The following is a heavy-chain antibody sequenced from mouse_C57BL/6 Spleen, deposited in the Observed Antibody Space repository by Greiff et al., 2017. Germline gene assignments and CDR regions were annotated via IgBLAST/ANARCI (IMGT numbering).Heavy chain of an antibody. CDR3: AYGNYYAMDY. D-gene: IGHD2-1*01. J-gene: IGHJ4*01. Sequence: QVQLQQPGAELVRPGSSVKLSCKASGYTFTIYWMHWVKQRPIQGLEWIGNIDPSDSETHYNQKFKDKATLTVDKSSSTAYMQPSSLTSEDSAVYYCAYGNYYAMDYWGQGTSVTVSS. CDR2: IDPSDSET. CDR1: GYTFTIYW. V-gene: IGHV1-52*01.